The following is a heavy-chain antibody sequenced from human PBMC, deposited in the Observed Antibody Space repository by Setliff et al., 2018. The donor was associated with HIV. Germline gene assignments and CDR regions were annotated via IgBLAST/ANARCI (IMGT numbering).Heavy chain of an antibody. D-gene: IGHD1-26*01. J-gene: IGHJ4*02. CDR3: ARVLWELPQGDY. CDR2: ISAYNGNT. Sequence: ASVKVSCKASGYTFTSYGIIWVRQAPGQGLEWMGWISAYNGNTNYAQKLQGSVTMTTDTSTSTAYMELRSLRSDDTAVYYCARVLWELPQGDYWGQGTLVTVSS. V-gene: IGHV1-18*01. CDR1: GYTFTSYG.